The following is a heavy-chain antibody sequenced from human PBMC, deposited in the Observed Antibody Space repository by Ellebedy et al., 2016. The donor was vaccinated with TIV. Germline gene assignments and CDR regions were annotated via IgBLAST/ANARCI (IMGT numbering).Heavy chain of an antibody. CDR1: GFTFSSYS. CDR2: IKQDGSEK. CDR3: ARDSLYYDSSGVDY. J-gene: IGHJ4*02. Sequence: GESLKISCAASGFTFSSYSMSWVRQAPGKGLEWVANIKQDGSEKYYVDSVKGRFTISRDNAKNSLYLQMNSLRAEDTAVYYCARDSLYYDSSGVDYWGQGTLVTVSS. D-gene: IGHD3-22*01. V-gene: IGHV3-7*01.